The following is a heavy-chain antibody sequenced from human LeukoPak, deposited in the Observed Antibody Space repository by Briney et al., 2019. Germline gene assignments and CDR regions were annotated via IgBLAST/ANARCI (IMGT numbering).Heavy chain of an antibody. J-gene: IGHJ4*02. CDR2: IYYTGST. V-gene: IGHV4-59*01. CDR3: ARWDTSWSGRFDY. D-gene: IGHD5-18*01. CDR1: GGSMSSYY. Sequence: SETLSLTCTVSGGSMSSYYWSWIRQPPGEGLEWIGYIYYTGSTDYNPSLKSRVTISVDTSKNQFSLKLSSVTAADTALYYCARWDTSWSGRFDYWGQGTLVSVSS.